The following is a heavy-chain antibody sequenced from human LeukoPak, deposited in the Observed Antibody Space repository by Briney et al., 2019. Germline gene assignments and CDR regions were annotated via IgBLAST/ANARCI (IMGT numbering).Heavy chain of an antibody. CDR1: GFTFSSYS. CDR2: ITSSSGYM. D-gene: IGHD5-12*01. V-gene: IGHV3-21*01. CDR3: ARDSGYDFVPYYFDY. Sequence: GGSLRLSCAASGFTFSSYSMNWVRQASGKGLEWVSSITSSSGYMYYADSVKGRFTISRDNAKNSLYLQMNSLRAEDTAVYHCARDSGYDFVPYYFDYWGQGTLVTVSS. J-gene: IGHJ4*02.